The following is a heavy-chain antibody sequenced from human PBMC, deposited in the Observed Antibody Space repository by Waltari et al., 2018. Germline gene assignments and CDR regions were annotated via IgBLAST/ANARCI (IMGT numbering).Heavy chain of an antibody. D-gene: IGHD3-10*01. V-gene: IGHV3-9*01. CDR1: GFTFDDYA. CDR2: ISWKSGSI. CDR3: AKGGRGYYYGSAEHAEAGY. Sequence: EVQLVESGGGLVQPGRSLRLSCAASGFTFDDYAMQCVRQAPGKGLEWVSGISWKSGSIGYADSVKGRFTISRDNAKNSLYLQMNSLRAEDTALYYCAKGGRGYYYGSAEHAEAGYWGQGTLVTVSS. J-gene: IGHJ4*02.